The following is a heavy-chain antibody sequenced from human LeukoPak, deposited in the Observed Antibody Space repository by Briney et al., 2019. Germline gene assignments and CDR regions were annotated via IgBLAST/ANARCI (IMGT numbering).Heavy chain of an antibody. D-gene: IGHD3-10*01. CDR2: ISGSGDRT. CDR3: ANSRGHGSGNL. J-gene: IGHJ5*02. V-gene: IGHV3-23*01. CDR1: GFTFNTYS. Sequence: GGSLRLSCAASGFTFNTYSMTWVRQAPGKGLEWVSGISGSGDRTYYADAVKGRFTISRDNPKNTVYLQMDSLRAEDTAVYYCANSRGHGSGNLWGQGTLVTVSS.